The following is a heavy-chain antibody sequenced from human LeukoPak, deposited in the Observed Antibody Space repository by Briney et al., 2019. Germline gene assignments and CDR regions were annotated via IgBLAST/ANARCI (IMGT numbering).Heavy chain of an antibody. CDR3: SRNRLVGGFDP. J-gene: IGHJ5*02. CDR2: ISYDGNNE. D-gene: IGHD1-14*01. V-gene: IGHV3-30-3*01. Sequence: GRSLRLSCAASGFTFSNYPMHWVRQAPGKGLEWVAVISYDGNNEYYADSVQGRFTISRDNSKNTLSLQMNSLRVEDTGVYYCSRNRLVGGFDPWGQGTLVTVSS. CDR1: GFTFSNYP.